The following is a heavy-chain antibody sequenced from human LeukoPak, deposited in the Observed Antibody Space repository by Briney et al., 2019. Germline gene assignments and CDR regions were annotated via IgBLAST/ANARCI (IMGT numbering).Heavy chain of an antibody. Sequence: GGSLRLSRAASGFTFSNNAMSWVRQAPGKGLEWVSVISGSGGSTYYADSVKGRFTISRDNSKSTLYLQMNSLRAEDTAIYYCAKVGAAAGYPEDYWGQGTLVTVSS. CDR2: ISGSGGST. V-gene: IGHV3-23*01. D-gene: IGHD6-13*01. J-gene: IGHJ4*02. CDR1: GFTFSNNA. CDR3: AKVGAAAGYPEDY.